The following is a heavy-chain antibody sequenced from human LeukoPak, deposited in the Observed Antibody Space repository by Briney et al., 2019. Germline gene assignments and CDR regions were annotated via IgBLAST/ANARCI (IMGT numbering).Heavy chain of an antibody. CDR2: IIPILGTA. CDR3: ARGWFGLGDWFDP. Sequence: ASVKVSCKASGRTFSSYAISWVRQAPGQGLEWMGGIIPILGTANYAQKFQGRVTITTDESTSTAYMELSRLRSEDTAVYYCARGWFGLGDWFDPWGQGTLVTVSS. D-gene: IGHD3-10*01. CDR1: GRTFSSYA. J-gene: IGHJ5*02. V-gene: IGHV1-69*05.